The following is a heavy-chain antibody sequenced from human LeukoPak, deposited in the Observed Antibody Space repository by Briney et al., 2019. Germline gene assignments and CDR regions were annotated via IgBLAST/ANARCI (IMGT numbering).Heavy chain of an antibody. Sequence: ASVKVSCKASGYTFTGYYMHWVRQAPGQGLEWIGWISAYNGNTNYAQRLQGRVTMTTDTSTTTAYMELRSLRSDDTAVYYCARDLDSYGKDYWGQGTLVTVSS. CDR2: ISAYNGNT. J-gene: IGHJ4*02. D-gene: IGHD5-18*01. CDR3: ARDLDSYGKDY. CDR1: GYTFTGYY. V-gene: IGHV1-18*04.